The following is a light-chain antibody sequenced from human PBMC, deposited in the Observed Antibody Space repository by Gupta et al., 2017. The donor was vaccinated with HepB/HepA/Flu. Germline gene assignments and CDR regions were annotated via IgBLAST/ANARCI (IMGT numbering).Light chain of an antibody. V-gene: IGLV1-44*01. CDR1: SSNIGTNP. CDR3: AVWDDSLSGPV. CDR2: SSN. J-gene: IGLJ3*02. Sequence: QSVLTHPPSASGTPGQRVTISCSGSSSNIGTNPVNWYQQLPRTAPKLLIYSSNQRPSGVPDRFSGSKSGTSASLAISGLQSEDEADYYCAVWDDSLSGPVFGGGTKLTVL.